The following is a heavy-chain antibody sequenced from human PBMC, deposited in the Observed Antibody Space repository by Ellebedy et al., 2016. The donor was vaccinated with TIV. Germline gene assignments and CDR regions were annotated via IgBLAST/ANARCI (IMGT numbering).Heavy chain of an antibody. Sequence: GESLKISXAASGFTFSSYSMNWVRQAPGKGLEWVSSISSSSSYIYYADSVKGRFTISRDNAKNSLYLQMNSLRAEDTAVYYCARDRWGFVEMATIGDYWGQGTLVTVSS. D-gene: IGHD5-24*01. CDR2: ISSSSSYI. V-gene: IGHV3-21*01. J-gene: IGHJ4*02. CDR3: ARDRWGFVEMATIGDY. CDR1: GFTFSSYS.